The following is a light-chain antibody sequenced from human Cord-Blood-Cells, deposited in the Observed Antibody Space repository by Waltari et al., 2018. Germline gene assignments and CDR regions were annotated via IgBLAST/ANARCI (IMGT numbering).Light chain of an antibody. CDR1: QSVSSSY. Sequence: EIVLTQSPGTLSLSPGERAPLSCRASQSVSSSYLAWYQQKPGQAPRLLIYGASSRATGIPDRFSGSGSGTDFTLTISRLEPVDFAVYYCQQYGSSITFGQGTRLEIK. V-gene: IGKV3-20*01. CDR3: QQYGSSIT. CDR2: GAS. J-gene: IGKJ5*01.